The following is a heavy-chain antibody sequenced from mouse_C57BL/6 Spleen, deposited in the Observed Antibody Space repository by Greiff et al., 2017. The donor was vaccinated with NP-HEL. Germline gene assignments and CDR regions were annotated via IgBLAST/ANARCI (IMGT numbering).Heavy chain of an antibody. V-gene: IGHV1-42*01. CDR3: ARYDYDDGAWFAY. CDR1: GYSFTGYY. D-gene: IGHD2-4*01. Sequence: EVQLQQSGPELVKPGASVKISCKASGYSFTGYYMNWVKQSPEKSLEWIGEINPSTGGTTYNQKFKATATLTVDKSSSTAYMQLKSLTSEDSAVYYCARYDYDDGAWFAYWGQGTLVTVSA. J-gene: IGHJ3*01. CDR2: INPSTGGT.